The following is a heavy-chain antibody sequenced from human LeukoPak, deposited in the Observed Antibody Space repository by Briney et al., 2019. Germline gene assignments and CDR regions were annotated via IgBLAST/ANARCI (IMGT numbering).Heavy chain of an antibody. V-gene: IGHV3-33*01. D-gene: IGHD5-24*01. Sequence: GGSLRLSCAASGFTFSNNGMVWVRQAPGKGLEWVAVIWSDGSNKYYADSVKGRFTFSRDNSKNTLYLQMDSLRAEDTAVYYCARRGSGLHYFDYWGQGTLVTVSS. CDR2: IWSDGSNK. CDR1: GFTFSNNG. J-gene: IGHJ4*02. CDR3: ARRGSGLHYFDY.